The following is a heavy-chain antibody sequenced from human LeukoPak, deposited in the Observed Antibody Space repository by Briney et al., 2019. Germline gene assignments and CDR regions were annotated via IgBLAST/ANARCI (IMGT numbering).Heavy chain of an antibody. J-gene: IGHJ6*03. CDR2: IRYDGSNK. CDR1: GFTFSSYG. D-gene: IGHD3-10*01. V-gene: IGHV3-30*02. Sequence: PGGSLRLSCAASGFTFSSYGMHWVRQAPGKGLEWVAFIRYDGSNKYYADSVKGRFTISRDNSKNTLYLQMNSLRAEDTAVYYCAKEVRLWFGGNYYYYYYMDVWGKGTTVTVSS. CDR3: AKEVRLWFGGNYYYYYYMDV.